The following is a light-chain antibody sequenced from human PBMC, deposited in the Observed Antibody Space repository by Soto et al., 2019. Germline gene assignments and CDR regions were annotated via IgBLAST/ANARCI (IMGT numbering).Light chain of an antibody. V-gene: IGKV1-39*01. CDR1: QTIATF. Sequence: DIQMTQSPSSLSASVGDRVTITCRASQTIATFLNWYQQKPGKAPKLLIYGASTLQSGVPSRFSGSGSGADITLTISSLQPEDSATYYCQLSHTTLTFGQGTRLEIK. J-gene: IGKJ5*01. CDR3: QLSHTTLT. CDR2: GAS.